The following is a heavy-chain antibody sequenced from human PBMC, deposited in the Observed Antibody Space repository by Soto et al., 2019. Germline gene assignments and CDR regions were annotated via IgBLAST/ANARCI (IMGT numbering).Heavy chain of an antibody. CDR2: INPSGGST. J-gene: IGHJ6*02. Sequence: ASVKVSCKASGYTFTSFTMHWVRQAPGQGLEWMGLINPSGGSTTYAQKFQGRVTMTRDTSTGTVYMELSSLRSEDTAVYYCARDGGAITFEYYYYGMDVWGQGTTVTVSS. V-gene: IGHV1-46*01. D-gene: IGHD1-26*01. CDR1: GYTFTSFT. CDR3: ARDGGAITFEYYYYGMDV.